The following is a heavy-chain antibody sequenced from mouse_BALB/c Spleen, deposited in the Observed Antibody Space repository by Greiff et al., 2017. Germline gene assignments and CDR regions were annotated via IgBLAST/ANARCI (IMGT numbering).Heavy chain of an antibody. V-gene: IGHV1-5*01. J-gene: IGHJ1*01. CDR2: IYPGNSDT. CDR1: GYTFTSYW. Sequence: EVQLQQSGTVLARPGASVKMSCKASGYTFTSYWMHWVKQRPGQGLEWIGAIYPGNSDTSYNQKFKGKAKLTAVTSTSTAYMELSSLTNEDSAVYYCTRGDYGNYGGYFDVWGAGTTVTVSS. D-gene: IGHD2-1*01. CDR3: TRGDYGNYGGYFDV.